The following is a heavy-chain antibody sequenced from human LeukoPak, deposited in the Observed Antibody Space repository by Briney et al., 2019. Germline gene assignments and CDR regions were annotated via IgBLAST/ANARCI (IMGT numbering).Heavy chain of an antibody. CDR2: ISAYNGNT. Sequence: ASVKVSCKASGYTFTSYGISWVRQAPGQGLEWMGWISAYNGNTNYAQKLQGRVTMTTDTSTSTAYMELRSLRSDDTAVYYCARARRGGVITPYYMDVWGKGTTVTISS. D-gene: IGHD3-10*01. V-gene: IGHV1-18*01. J-gene: IGHJ6*03. CDR1: GYTFTSYG. CDR3: ARARRGGVITPYYMDV.